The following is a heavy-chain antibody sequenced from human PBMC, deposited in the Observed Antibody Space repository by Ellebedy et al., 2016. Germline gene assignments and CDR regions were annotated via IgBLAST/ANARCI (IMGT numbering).Heavy chain of an antibody. J-gene: IGHJ4*02. V-gene: IGHV5-51*01. CDR3: AHGGAGSGTTSLFY. D-gene: IGHD5-12*01. Sequence: GESLKISCRGSGDSLTIYWIGWVRQMPGKGLEWMGLIYTGDSDPKYSPSVQGQVTFSVDRSINTAYLQWTSLKASDSAIYYCAHGGAGSGTTSLFYWGQGTLVTVSS. CDR2: IYTGDSDP. CDR1: GDSLTIYW.